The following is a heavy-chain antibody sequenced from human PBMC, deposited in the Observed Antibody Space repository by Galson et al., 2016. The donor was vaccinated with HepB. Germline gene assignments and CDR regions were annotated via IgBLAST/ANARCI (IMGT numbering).Heavy chain of an antibody. D-gene: IGHD2-2*01. CDR3: ARGTDYCSSTSCYNWFDP. CDR1: GYIFTSYG. CDR2: ISAFNGNT. V-gene: IGHV1-18*01. Sequence: SVKVSCKASGYIFTSYGISWVRQAPGQGLEWMGWISAFNGNTNYAQKLQGRVTMTTGTSTSTAYMELRSLRSDDTAVYYCARGTDYCSSTSCYNWFDPWGQGTLVTVSS. J-gene: IGHJ5*02.